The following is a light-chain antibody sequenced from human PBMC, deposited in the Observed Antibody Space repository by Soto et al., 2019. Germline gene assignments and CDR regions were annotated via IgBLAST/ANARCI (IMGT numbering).Light chain of an antibody. Sequence: QSVLTQPPSVSGAPGQRVTISCAGSSSSIGAGYDVHWYQQLPGAAPKLLIYANSNRPSGVPDRFSGSKSGTSASLAITGLQAEDEADYSRAAWDDRLSGPFGTGTKVTV. CDR2: ANS. CDR1: SSSIGAGYD. V-gene: IGLV1-40*01. CDR3: AAWDDRLSGP. J-gene: IGLJ1*01.